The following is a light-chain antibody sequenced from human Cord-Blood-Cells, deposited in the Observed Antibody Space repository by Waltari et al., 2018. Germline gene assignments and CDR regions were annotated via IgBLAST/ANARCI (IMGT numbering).Light chain of an antibody. Sequence: QSALTQPASVSGSPGQSITISCTGTSSDVGGYNYVSWYQQHPGKAPKLMIYDVSNRPSGVSNRCSGSKSGNTASLTISGLQAEDEADYYCSSYTSSPYVFGTGTKVTVL. CDR3: SSYTSSPYV. CDR2: DVS. CDR1: SSDVGGYNY. J-gene: IGLJ1*01. V-gene: IGLV2-14*01.